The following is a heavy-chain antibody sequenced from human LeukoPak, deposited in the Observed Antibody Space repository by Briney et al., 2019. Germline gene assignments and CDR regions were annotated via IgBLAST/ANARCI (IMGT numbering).Heavy chain of an antibody. J-gene: IGHJ4*02. CDR1: GYIFTDYY. Sequence: ASVKVSCKASGYIFTDYYMHWVRQAPGQELGWMGRINPNSGGTNYAQKFQGRVTMTRDTSISTAYMELSRLRSDDTAVYYCARGPYGDTAMVIDFDYWGQGTLVTVSS. CDR2: INPNSGGT. V-gene: IGHV1-2*06. D-gene: IGHD5-18*01. CDR3: ARGPYGDTAMVIDFDY.